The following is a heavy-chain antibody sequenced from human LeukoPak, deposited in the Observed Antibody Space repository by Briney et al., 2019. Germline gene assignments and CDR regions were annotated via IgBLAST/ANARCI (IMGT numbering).Heavy chain of an antibody. V-gene: IGHV4-59*01. CDR2: IYDCGCT. CDR1: GHSKKRYY. CDR3: TRLTYYYVTSVPRPYPFDY. D-gene: IGHD3-22*01. J-gene: IGHJ4*02. Sequence: SETLSLTCSVSGHSKKRYYWMWLRQPPGKGLEGFGYIYDCGCTNYNTSLKSRVTLPVGTCKKQFFLKMSSLAAPDTASLFCTRLTYYYVTSVPRPYPFDYWGEGTLCTVSS.